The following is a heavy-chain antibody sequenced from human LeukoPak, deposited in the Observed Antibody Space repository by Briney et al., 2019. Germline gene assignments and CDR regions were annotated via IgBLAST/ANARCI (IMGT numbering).Heavy chain of an antibody. J-gene: IGHJ4*02. D-gene: IGHD6-19*01. CDR1: GGSISSYY. CDR3: ARVQFSGWFDY. Sequence: KASETLSLTCTVSGGSISSYYWSWIRQPPGKGLEWIGYIYYSGSTNYNPSLKSRVTISVDTSKNQFSLKLSSVTAADTAVYYCARVQFSGWFDYWGQGTLVTVSS. CDR2: IYYSGST. V-gene: IGHV4-59*08.